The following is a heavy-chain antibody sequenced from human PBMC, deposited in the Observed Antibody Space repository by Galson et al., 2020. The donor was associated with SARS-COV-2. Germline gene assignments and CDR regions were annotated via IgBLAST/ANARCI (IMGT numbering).Heavy chain of an antibody. D-gene: IGHD1-26*01. CDR1: GFSVSDNY. CDR2: IHGGGLT. J-gene: IGHJ5*01. CDR3: ARDSHSGGRADS. V-gene: IGHV3-53*01. Sequence: GGSLRLSCAASGFSVSDNYVSWVRQAPGKGLEWASIIHGGGLTYYADSVKGRFTISRDNSKNALYLQMNSLRAEDTAVYYCARDSHSGGRADSWGQGTLVIVSS.